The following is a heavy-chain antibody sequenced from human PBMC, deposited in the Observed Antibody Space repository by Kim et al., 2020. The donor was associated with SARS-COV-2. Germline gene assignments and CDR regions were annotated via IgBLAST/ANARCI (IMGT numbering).Heavy chain of an antibody. V-gene: IGHV4-30-2*01. CDR3: ARARSAPTIGHCCSTTCDRGVPYYYYMDG. Sequence: SETLSLTCAVSGGSISSGGYYWSWIRQPPGKGLEWIGYIYHSGSTYYNPSLKSRVTISVDRSKNQFSLKLSSVTAADTAVYYCARARSAPTIGHCCSTTCDRGVPYYYYMDGCGKETTVTV. J-gene: IGHJ6*03. CDR2: IYHSGST. CDR1: GGSISSGGYY. D-gene: IGHD2-2*02.